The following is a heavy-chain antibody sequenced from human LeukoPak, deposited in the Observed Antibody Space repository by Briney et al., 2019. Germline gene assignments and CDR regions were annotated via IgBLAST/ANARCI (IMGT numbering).Heavy chain of an antibody. CDR3: ARDTCDGVTCYNWFDP. CDR1: GYTFTGYY. J-gene: IGHJ5*02. CDR2: INPNSGGT. Sequence: ASVKVSCKASGYTFTGYYMHWVRQAPGQGLEWLGWINPNSGGTNYAQKFQGRVTMTRGTSITTAYMELSSLRSDDTAMYYCARDTCDGVTCYNWFDPWGQGTLVTVSS. D-gene: IGHD4-17*01. V-gene: IGHV1-2*02.